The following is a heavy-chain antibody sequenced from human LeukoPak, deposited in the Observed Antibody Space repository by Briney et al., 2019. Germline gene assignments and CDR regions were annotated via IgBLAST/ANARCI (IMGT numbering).Heavy chain of an antibody. D-gene: IGHD3-10*01. CDR3: ARSVRSDAGRGWFDR. J-gene: IGHJ5*02. CDR2: MYYTGTT. CDR1: GCTIRSHGYS. Sequence: SETLSLTCSVSGCTIRSHGYSWGRIRQAPGKGLEWIASMYYTGTTYYNPSIKSRATTSVDTTNNQFFQNMTSVTAAAAVYFYCARSVRSDAGRGWFDRWREGTLVTVPS. V-gene: IGHV4-39*07.